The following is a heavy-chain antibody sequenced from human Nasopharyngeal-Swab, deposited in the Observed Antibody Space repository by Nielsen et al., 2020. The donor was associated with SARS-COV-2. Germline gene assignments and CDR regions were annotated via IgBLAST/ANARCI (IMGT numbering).Heavy chain of an antibody. Sequence: GESLKISCAASGFTVSGNFMTWVRQAPGKGPEWVSVIYSAGQTNYADSVKGRFTISRDNSKNTLYLQMNSLRAENTAVYYCAKGVGVDDFWSGRFDYWGQGTLVTVSS. CDR3: AKGVGVDDFWSGRFDY. J-gene: IGHJ4*02. D-gene: IGHD3-3*01. CDR1: GFTVSGNF. CDR2: IYSAGQT. V-gene: IGHV3-53*01.